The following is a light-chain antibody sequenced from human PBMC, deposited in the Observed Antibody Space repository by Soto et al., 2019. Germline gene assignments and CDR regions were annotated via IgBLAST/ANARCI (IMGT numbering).Light chain of an antibody. V-gene: IGKV3D-20*01. J-gene: IGKJ5*01. CDR3: QQSGSSPIT. CDR1: QSVSPSY. Sequence: EIVLAQSTATLSLSPGDRATLSCGASQSVSPSYLAWYQQKPGLAPRLIIYDASTRATGIPDRFSGSGSGTDFTLTISRLEPEDFAVYYCQQSGSSPITFGQGTRLEIK. CDR2: DAS.